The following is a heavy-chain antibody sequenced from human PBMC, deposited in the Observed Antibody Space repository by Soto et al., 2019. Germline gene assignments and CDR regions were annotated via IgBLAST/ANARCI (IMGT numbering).Heavy chain of an antibody. CDR2: IYYGGDT. CDR3: ARRAHVPAFYFDS. CDR1: GGSVSSYY. J-gene: IGHJ4*02. V-gene: IGHV4-39*01. Sequence: SETLSLTCTVSGGSVSSYYWAWIRQPPGKGLEWIGSIYYGGDTYYNPSLKSRVTISVDTSKNQFSLELTSVTAADTAVYYCARRAHVPAFYFDSWGQGTLVTVS.